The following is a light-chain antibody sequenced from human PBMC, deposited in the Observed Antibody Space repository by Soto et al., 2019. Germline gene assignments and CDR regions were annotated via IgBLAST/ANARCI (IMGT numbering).Light chain of an antibody. J-gene: IGLJ1*01. V-gene: IGLV2-8*01. Sequence: QSVLTQPPSASGSPGQSVTISCTGTSSDVGGYNFVSWYQHFPGKAPKLIIYEVTKRPSGVPDRFSGSKSGNTASLTVSGLQIDDEADYYCSSYGGSNNFVFGTGTKVTVL. CDR2: EVT. CDR3: SSYGGSNNFV. CDR1: SSDVGGYNF.